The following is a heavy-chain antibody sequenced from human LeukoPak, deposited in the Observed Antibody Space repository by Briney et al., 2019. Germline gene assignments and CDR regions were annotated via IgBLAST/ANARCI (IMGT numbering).Heavy chain of an antibody. J-gene: IGHJ6*02. V-gene: IGHV3-7*03. CDR1: GFALSSHW. CDR2: VNRDGSET. Sequence: GGSLRLSCAASGFALSSHWMTWVRQVPGRGPEWVASVNRDGSETYYLDSVKGRFTISKDNAKNSLYLQMNSLRAEDTALYHCARNNGMDVWGQGTTVIVSS. CDR3: ARNNGMDV.